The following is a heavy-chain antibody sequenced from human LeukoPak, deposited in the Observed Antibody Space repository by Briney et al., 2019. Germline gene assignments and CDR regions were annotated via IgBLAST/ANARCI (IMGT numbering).Heavy chain of an antibody. J-gene: IGHJ6*03. Sequence: ASVKVSCKASGYTFTGYYMHWVRQAPGQGLEWMGWINPNSGGTNYAQKFQGRVTMTRDTSISTAYMELSRLRSDDTAVYYCARGPIGGYDFVGDYVWGSYRSYYYYYMDVWGKGTTVTVSS. CDR1: GYTFTGYY. V-gene: IGHV1-2*02. CDR2: INPNSGGT. D-gene: IGHD3-16*02. CDR3: ARGPIGGYDFVGDYVWGSYRSYYYYYMDV.